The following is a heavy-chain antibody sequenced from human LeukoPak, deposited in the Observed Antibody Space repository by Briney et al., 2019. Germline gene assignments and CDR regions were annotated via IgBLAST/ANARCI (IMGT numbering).Heavy chain of an antibody. CDR3: ARDDIAVAGINY. D-gene: IGHD6-19*01. Sequence: PSETLSLTCTVSDYSISSGYYWGWIRQPPGKGLEWIGSIYYSGSTYYNPSLKSRVTISVDTSKNQFSLKLSSVTAADTAVYYCARDDIAVAGINYWGQGTLVTVSS. CDR1: DYSISSGYY. CDR2: IYYSGST. J-gene: IGHJ4*02. V-gene: IGHV4-38-2*02.